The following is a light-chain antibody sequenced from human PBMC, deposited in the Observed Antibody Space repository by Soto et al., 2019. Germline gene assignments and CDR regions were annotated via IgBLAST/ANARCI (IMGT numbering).Light chain of an antibody. CDR3: QQYGSSGT. J-gene: IGKJ1*01. CDR1: ESVTTY. CDR2: GAS. Sequence: EIVLTQSPATLSLSPGEGGTLSCRASESVTTYLAWYQQKPGQAPRLLIYGASNRATGIPDRFSGSGSGTDFTLTISRLEPEDFAVYYCQQYGSSGTFGQGTKVDIK. V-gene: IGKV3-20*01.